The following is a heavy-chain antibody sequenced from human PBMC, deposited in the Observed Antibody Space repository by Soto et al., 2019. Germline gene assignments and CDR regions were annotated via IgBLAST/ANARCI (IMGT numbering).Heavy chain of an antibody. Sequence: GGSLRLSCAASGFTFSSYAMHWVRQAPGKGLEWVAVISYDGSNKYYADSVKGRFTISRDNSKNTLYLQMNSLRAEDTAVYYCARDPGVRVVAATHYYYGMDVWGQGTTVTVSS. D-gene: IGHD2-15*01. CDR3: ARDPGVRVVAATHYYYGMDV. CDR2: ISYDGSNK. V-gene: IGHV3-30-3*01. CDR1: GFTFSSYA. J-gene: IGHJ6*02.